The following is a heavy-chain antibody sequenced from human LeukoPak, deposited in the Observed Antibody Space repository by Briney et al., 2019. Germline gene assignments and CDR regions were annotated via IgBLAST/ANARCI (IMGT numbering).Heavy chain of an antibody. J-gene: IGHJ4*02. CDR2: IKEDGSEK. V-gene: IGHV3-7*03. Sequence: PGGSLRLSCAASGSTFSRYWMSWVRQAPGKGLEWVANIKEDGSEKYYVDSVKGRFTISRDNAKNSLYLQMNSLRAEDTAVYYCASYSSGWYPHFDYWGQGTLVTVSS. CDR3: ASYSSGWYPHFDY. D-gene: IGHD6-19*01. CDR1: GSTFSRYW.